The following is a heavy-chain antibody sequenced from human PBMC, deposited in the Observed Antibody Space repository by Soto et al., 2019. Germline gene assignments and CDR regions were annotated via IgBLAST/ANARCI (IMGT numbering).Heavy chain of an antibody. CDR2: IYYSGST. J-gene: IGHJ6*02. CDR1: GGSISSSSYY. Sequence: PSETLSLTCTVSGGSISSSSYYWGWIRQPPGKGLEWIGSIYYSGSTYYNPSLKSRVTISVDTSKNQFSLKLSSVTAADTAVYYCARMGARTYYYYYGMDVWGQGTTVTVSS. D-gene: IGHD1-26*01. CDR3: ARMGARTYYYYYGMDV. V-gene: IGHV4-39*07.